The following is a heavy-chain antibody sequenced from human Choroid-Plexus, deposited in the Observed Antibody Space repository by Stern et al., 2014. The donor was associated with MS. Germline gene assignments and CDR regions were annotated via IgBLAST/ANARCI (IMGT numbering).Heavy chain of an antibody. Sequence: QVQLVQSGGGVVQPGRPLRLSCVASGFTFGSCAMHWVRQAPGKGLEWVGGVSHDGGYKYYADSVQGRFTLSRDNSQNTLYIQMSSLRPEDTAVYYCAKDRQYLTYFFDHWGQGSLVTVSS. CDR3: AKDRQYLTYFFDH. CDR1: GFTFGSCA. J-gene: IGHJ5*02. V-gene: IGHV3-30*18. CDR2: VSHDGGYK. D-gene: IGHD2/OR15-2a*01.